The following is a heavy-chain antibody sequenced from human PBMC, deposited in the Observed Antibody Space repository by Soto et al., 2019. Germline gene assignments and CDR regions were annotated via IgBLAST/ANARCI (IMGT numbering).Heavy chain of an antibody. Sequence: GGSLRLSCAASGFTFSSYSMNWVRQAPGKGLEWVSSISSSSSYIYYADSVKGRFTIARDNAKNSRYLQMNSLRAEDTAGYYCARAGAYYFDYWGQGTLVTVSS. D-gene: IGHD7-27*01. CDR3: ARAGAYYFDY. J-gene: IGHJ4*02. V-gene: IGHV3-21*01. CDR1: GFTFSSYS. CDR2: ISSSSSYI.